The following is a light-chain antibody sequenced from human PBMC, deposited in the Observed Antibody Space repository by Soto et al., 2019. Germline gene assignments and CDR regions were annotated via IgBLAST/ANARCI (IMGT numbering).Light chain of an antibody. J-gene: IGLJ2*01. CDR1: SSDVGGYNY. CDR2: EVT. Sequence: QSALTQPPSASGSPGQSVTISCTGTSSDVGGYNYVSWYQQHPGKAPKLIIYEVTKRPSGVPDRFSGSKSGNTASLTVSGLQAEDEADYYCSSYAGSNNLGVFVGGTTLTVL. V-gene: IGLV2-8*01. CDR3: SSYAGSNNLGV.